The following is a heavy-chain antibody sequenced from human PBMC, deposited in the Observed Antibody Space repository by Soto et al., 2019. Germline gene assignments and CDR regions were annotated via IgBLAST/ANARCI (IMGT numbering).Heavy chain of an antibody. V-gene: IGHV1-69*13. D-gene: IGHD5-18*01. J-gene: IGHJ5*02. Sequence: ASVKVSCKASGGTFSSYAISWVRQAPGQGLEWTGGIIPIFGTANYAQKFPGRVTITADESTSTAYMELSSLRSEDTAVYYCARDLVVDGYSYGLKFDPWGQGTLVTVSS. CDR2: IIPIFGTA. CDR1: GGTFSSYA. CDR3: ARDLVVDGYSYGLKFDP.